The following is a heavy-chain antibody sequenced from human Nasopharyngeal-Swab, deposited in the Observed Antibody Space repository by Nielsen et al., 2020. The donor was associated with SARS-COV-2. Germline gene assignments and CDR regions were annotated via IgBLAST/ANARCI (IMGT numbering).Heavy chain of an antibody. Sequence: GGSLTLSSAPSGFTFVSYLINWVRPAPGEGLEWVANINQDGSEKYYLDSVKGRFTISRDNAKNSLYLQMNSLRAEDTAVYYCARRCSGGSCTRGFDYWGQGTLVTVSS. V-gene: IGHV3-7*05. CDR1: GFTFVSYL. CDR3: ARRCSGGSCTRGFDY. CDR2: INQDGSEK. D-gene: IGHD2-15*01. J-gene: IGHJ4*02.